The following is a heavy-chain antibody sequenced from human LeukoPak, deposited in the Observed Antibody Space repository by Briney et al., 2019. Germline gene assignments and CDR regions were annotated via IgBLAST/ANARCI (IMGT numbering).Heavy chain of an antibody. J-gene: IGHJ6*02. CDR2: INPSGGST. V-gene: IGHV1-46*01. CDR1: GYTFTNYY. CDR3: ARDYCSSTSCYYYYGMDV. Sequence: ASVKVSCTASGYTFTNYYIHWVRQAPGQGLEWMGMINPSGGSTNYAQKFQGRVTMTRDTSTSTVYMELSSLRSEDTAVYYCARDYCSSTSCYYYYGMDVWGQGTTVTVSS. D-gene: IGHD2-2*01.